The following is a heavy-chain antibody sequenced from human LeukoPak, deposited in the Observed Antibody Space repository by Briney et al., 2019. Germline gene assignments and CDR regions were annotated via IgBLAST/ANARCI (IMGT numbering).Heavy chain of an antibody. CDR1: GYRFTSFW. CDR2: NYPGDSDT. D-gene: IGHD1-26*01. V-gene: IGHV5-51*01. CDR3: ARRRGRYSGDAFDI. J-gene: IGHJ3*02. Sequence: GESLKISCKGSGYRFTSFWIGWVRQMPGKGLEWMGFNYPGDSDTRYSPSFQGQVTISADKSMSTAYLQWSSLKASDTAMYYCARRRGRYSGDAFDIWGQRTMVTVSS.